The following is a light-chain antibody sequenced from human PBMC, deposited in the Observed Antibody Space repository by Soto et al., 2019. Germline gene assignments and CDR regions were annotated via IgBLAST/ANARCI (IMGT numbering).Light chain of an antibody. V-gene: IGKV1-5*03. J-gene: IGKJ1*01. CDR2: KAS. CDR3: QQYNTYSRT. Sequence: DIQMTQSPSTLSASVGDRVTITCRASQGISAWLAWFQQKPGKAPKLLLYKASNLESGVPSRFSGSGSGTEFTLSIDSLQPDDFATYYCQQYNTYSRTFGQGTKVEI. CDR1: QGISAW.